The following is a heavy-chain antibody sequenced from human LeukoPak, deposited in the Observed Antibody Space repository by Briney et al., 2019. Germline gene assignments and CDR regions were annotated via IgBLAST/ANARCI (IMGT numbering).Heavy chain of an antibody. J-gene: IGHJ3*02. D-gene: IGHD3-10*01. CDR2: ISAYNGNT. CDR1: GYTFTSYG. V-gene: IGHV1-18*01. CDR3: ARDPMVRGVMVAFDI. Sequence: GASVKVSCKASGYTFTSYGISWVRQAPGQGLEWMGWISAYNGNTNYARKFQGRVTMTTDTSTSTAYMELRSLRSDDTAVYYCARDPMVRGVMVAFDIWGQGTMVTVSS.